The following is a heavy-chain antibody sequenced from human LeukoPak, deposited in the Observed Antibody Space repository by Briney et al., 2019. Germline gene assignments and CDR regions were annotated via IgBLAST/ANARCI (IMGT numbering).Heavy chain of an antibody. CDR3: AKGGLRVTDY. V-gene: IGHV3-74*03. Sequence: GGSLRLSCADSGFIFSNYWMHWVRQAPGKGLVWVSRVNNDGSSTTYADSVKGRFTISRDNAKNTLYLQMNSLRAEDTAVYYCAKGGLRVTDYWGQGTLVTVSS. D-gene: IGHD5/OR15-5a*01. CDR2: VNNDGSST. CDR1: GFIFSNYW. J-gene: IGHJ4*02.